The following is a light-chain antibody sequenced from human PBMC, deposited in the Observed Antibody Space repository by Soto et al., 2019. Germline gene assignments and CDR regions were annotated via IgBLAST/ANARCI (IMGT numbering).Light chain of an antibody. V-gene: IGLV1-44*01. J-gene: IGLJ1*01. CDR3: AAWDDSLDVLV. CDR1: SSNIGSNT. Sequence: QPVLTQPPSASGTPGQRVTISCSGSSSNIGSNTVKWYQHLPGTAPKLLIYTNSQRPSGVPDRFSGSKSGTSASLAISGLQSEDEADYYCAAWDDSLDVLVFGTGTKLTVL. CDR2: TNS.